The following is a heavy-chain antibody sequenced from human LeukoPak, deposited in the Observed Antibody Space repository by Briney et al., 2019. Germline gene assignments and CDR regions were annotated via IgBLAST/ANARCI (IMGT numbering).Heavy chain of an antibody. CDR3: ARVGSYGGITFDY. CDR1: GFTFSSYW. V-gene: IGHV3-7*01. D-gene: IGHD4-23*01. CDR2: IKQDGSEK. Sequence: GGSLRLSCAASGFTFSSYWMSWVRQAPGKGLEWVASIKQDGSEKYYVDSVKGRFTISRDNAKNSLYLQTNSLRAEDTAVYYCARVGSYGGITFDYWGQGTLVTVSS. J-gene: IGHJ4*02.